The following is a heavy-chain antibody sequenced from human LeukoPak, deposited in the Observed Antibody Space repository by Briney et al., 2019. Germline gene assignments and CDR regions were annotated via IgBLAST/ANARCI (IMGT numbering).Heavy chain of an antibody. CDR1: GFTFSTYA. V-gene: IGHV3-23*01. Sequence: GGSLRLSCAGSGFTFSTYAMSWIRQAPGKGLEWVSSFSSGGSIWYADPVKGRFTISRDNSENTLYLQMNSLRAEDTAVYYCAKSQRPWIYFDYWGQGTLVTVSS. J-gene: IGHJ4*02. D-gene: IGHD5-12*01. CDR3: AKSQRPWIYFDY. CDR2: FSSGGSI.